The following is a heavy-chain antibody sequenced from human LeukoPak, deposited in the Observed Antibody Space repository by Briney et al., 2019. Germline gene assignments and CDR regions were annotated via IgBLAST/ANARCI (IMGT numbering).Heavy chain of an antibody. Sequence: ASVKVSCKASGYTFTGYYMHWVRQAPGQGLEWMGWINPNSGGTNYAQKFQGRVTMTRDTSISTAYMELSRLRSDDTAVYYCARGGSSWYMGTYNWFDPWGQGTLVTVSS. J-gene: IGHJ5*02. D-gene: IGHD6-13*01. CDR1: GYTFTGYY. CDR2: INPNSGGT. CDR3: ARGGSSWYMGTYNWFDP. V-gene: IGHV1-2*02.